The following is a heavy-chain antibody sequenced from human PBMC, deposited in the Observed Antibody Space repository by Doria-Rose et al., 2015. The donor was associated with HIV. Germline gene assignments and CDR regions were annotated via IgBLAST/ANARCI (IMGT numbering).Heavy chain of an antibody. CDR1: GGSISHYY. CDR3: ARVFSGTYDY. V-gene: IGHV4-59*01. J-gene: IGHJ4*02. D-gene: IGHD1-26*01. CDR2: IFYTGST. Sequence: QVQLVQSGPGLVKPSETLSLTCSVSGGSISHYYWSWIRQPPGKGLEYIGDIFYTGSTNYRPSLKSRVSISIDTSKNKFSLRLSSVTAADTAVYYCARVFSGTYDYWGQGTLVTVSS.